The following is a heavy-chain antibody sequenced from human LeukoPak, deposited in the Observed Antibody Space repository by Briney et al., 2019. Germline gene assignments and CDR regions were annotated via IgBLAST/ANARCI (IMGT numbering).Heavy chain of an antibody. CDR3: ARHKTGGYSGYDSLFLAY. CDR2: IYYSGST. D-gene: IGHD5-12*01. J-gene: IGHJ4*02. Sequence: SETLSLTCTVSGGSISSYYWSWIRQPPGKGLEWIGYIYYSGSTNYNPSLKSRVTISVDTSKNQFSLKLSSVPAADTAVYYCARHKTGGYSGYDSLFLAYWGQGTLVTVSS. V-gene: IGHV4-59*08. CDR1: GGSISSYY.